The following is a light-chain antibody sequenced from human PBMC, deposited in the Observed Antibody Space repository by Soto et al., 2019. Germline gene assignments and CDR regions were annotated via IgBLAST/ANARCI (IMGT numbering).Light chain of an antibody. Sequence: QSVLTQPPSVSGAPGQRLTISCAGTSSNIGAGFDVHWYQQLPGTAPKLLIYANDDRPSGVPDRFSGSTSGTSASLAITGLQAEDAADYYCSTWDDSLNAVLFGGGTKLTVL. J-gene: IGLJ2*01. CDR2: AND. CDR3: STWDDSLNAVL. CDR1: SSNIGAGFD. V-gene: IGLV1-40*01.